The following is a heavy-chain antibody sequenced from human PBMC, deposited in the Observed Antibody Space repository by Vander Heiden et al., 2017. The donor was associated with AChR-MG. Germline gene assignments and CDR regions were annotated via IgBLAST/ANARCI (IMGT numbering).Heavy chain of an antibody. D-gene: IGHD2-15*01. CDR3: ARLVVVAATPGYYYYYMDV. CDR2: ISSSSSHI. J-gene: IGHJ6*03. V-gene: IGHV3-21*01. CDR1: GFTFSSYS. Sequence: EVQLVESGGGLVKPGGSLRLSCAASGFTFSSYSLNWVRQAPGKGLEWVSSISSSSSHIYYADSVKGRFTISRDNAKNSLYLQMNSLRAEDTAVYYCARLVVVAATPGYYYYYMDVWGKGTTVTVSS.